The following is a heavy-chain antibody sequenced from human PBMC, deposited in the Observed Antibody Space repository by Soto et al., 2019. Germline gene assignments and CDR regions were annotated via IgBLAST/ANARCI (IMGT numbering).Heavy chain of an antibody. D-gene: IGHD3-3*01. J-gene: IGHJ5*02. CDR1: GGSISSGGYY. CDR2: IYYSGST. CDR3: ARVESADNLFDP. Sequence: SETLSLTCTVSGGSISSGGYYWSWIRQHPGKGLEWIGYIYYSGSTYYNPSLKSRVTISVDTSKNQFSLKLSSVTAADTAVYYCARVESADNLFDPWGQGTLVTVSS. V-gene: IGHV4-31*03.